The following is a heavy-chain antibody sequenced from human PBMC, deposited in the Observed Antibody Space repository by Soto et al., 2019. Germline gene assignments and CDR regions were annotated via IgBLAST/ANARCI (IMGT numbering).Heavy chain of an antibody. CDR3: ARRRLSSGY. J-gene: IGHJ4*02. V-gene: IGHV3-7*01. D-gene: IGHD5-12*01. CDR1: GFTFSSYW. Sequence: PGGSLRLSCATSGFTFSSYWMTWVRQAPGKGLEWVASIKEDGSEKYHVDSVKGRFTISRDNAKNSLYLQMNSLRAEDTAVYYCARRRLSSGYSGQGTLLTVSS. CDR2: IKEDGSEK.